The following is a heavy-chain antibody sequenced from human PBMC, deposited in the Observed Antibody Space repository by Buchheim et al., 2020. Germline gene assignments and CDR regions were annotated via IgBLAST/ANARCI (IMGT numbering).Heavy chain of an antibody. CDR2: ISSSSSYI. J-gene: IGHJ6*02. Sequence: EVQLVESGGGLVKPGGSLRLSCAASGFTFSSYSMNWVRQAPGKGLEWVSSISSSSSYIYSADSVKGRFTISRDNAKNSLYLKMNSLRAEDTAVYYCARGKMERAYYYYGMDVWGQGTT. CDR3: ARGKMERAYYYYGMDV. V-gene: IGHV3-21*01. CDR1: GFTFSSYS. D-gene: IGHD1-1*01.